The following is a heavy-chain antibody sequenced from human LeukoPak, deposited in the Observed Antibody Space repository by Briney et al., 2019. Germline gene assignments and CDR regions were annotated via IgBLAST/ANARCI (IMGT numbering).Heavy chain of an antibody. Sequence: SETLSLTCAVSDGSISSGGYSWSWIRQPPGKGLEWIGYIYHSGSTYYNPSLKSRVTISVDRSKNQFSLKLSSVTAADTAVYYCARRGVTTIEYFFDYWGQGALVTVSS. V-gene: IGHV4-30-2*01. CDR3: ARRGVTTIEYFFDY. J-gene: IGHJ4*02. CDR2: IYHSGST. D-gene: IGHD5-12*01. CDR1: DGSISSGGYS.